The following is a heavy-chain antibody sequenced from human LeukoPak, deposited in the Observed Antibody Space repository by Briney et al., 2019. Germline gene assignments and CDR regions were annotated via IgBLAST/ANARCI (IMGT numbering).Heavy chain of an antibody. V-gene: IGHV1-2*02. D-gene: IGHD3-16*01. CDR3: ARDQKFD. J-gene: IGHJ4*02. CDR1: GYTLTELS. Sequence: ASVKVSCKVSGYTLTELSMHWVRQAPGQGLEWMGWINPNSGGTNYAQKFQGRVTMTRDTSISTAYMELSRLRSDDTAVYYCARDQKFDWGQGTLVTVSS. CDR2: INPNSGGT.